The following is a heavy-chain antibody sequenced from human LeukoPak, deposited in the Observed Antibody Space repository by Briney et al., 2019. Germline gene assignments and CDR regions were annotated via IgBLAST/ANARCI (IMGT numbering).Heavy chain of an antibody. CDR2: ISGSGGST. CDR1: RSTFNTYA. V-gene: IGHV3-23*01. CDR3: AKDQLYCSGGSCHAFDY. D-gene: IGHD2-15*01. J-gene: IGHJ4*02. Sequence: TGGSLRLSCVASRSTFNTYAVNWVRQAPGKGLEWVSAISGSGGSTYYADSVKGRFTISRDNSKSTLYLQMNSLRAEDTAVYYCAKDQLYCSGGSCHAFDYWGQGTLVTVSS.